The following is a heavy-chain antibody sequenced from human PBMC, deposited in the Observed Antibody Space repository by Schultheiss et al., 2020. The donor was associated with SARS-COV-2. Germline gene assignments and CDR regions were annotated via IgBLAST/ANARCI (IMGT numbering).Heavy chain of an antibody. CDR1: GYTFTSYG. CDR2: ISAYNGNT. CDR3: AREEMNHIWGSYPNC. D-gene: IGHD3-16*02. J-gene: IGHJ4*02. V-gene: IGHV1-18*01. Sequence: ASVKVSCKASGYTFTSYGISWVRQAPGQGLEWMGWISAYNGNTNYAQKFQGRVTMTRNTSITTAYMELSSLRSEDTAVYYCAREEMNHIWGSYPNCWGQGTLVTVSS.